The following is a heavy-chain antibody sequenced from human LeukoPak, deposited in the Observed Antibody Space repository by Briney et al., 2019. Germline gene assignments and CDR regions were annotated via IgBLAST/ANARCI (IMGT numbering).Heavy chain of an antibody. CDR2: ISSNGGST. CDR1: GFTFSSYA. J-gene: IGHJ5*02. Sequence: PGGSLRLSCSASGFTFSSYAMHWVRQAPGKGLEYVSAISSNGGSTYYADSVKGRFTISRDNSKNTLYLQMSSLRSEDTAVYYCARWASSRIYWFDPWGQGTLVTVSS. CDR3: ARWASSRIYWFDP. V-gene: IGHV3-64D*06. D-gene: IGHD3-16*01.